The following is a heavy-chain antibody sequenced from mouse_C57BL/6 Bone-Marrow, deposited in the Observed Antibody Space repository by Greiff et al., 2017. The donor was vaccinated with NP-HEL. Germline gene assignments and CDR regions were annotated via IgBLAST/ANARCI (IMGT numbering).Heavy chain of an antibody. V-gene: IGHV1-18*01. CDR3: AGYDYSWFAY. D-gene: IGHD2-4*01. J-gene: IGHJ3*01. Sequence: EVQLVESGPELVKPGASVKIPCKASGYTFTDYNMDWVKQSHGKSLEWIGDINPNNGGTIYNQKFKGKATLTVDKSSSTAYMELRSLTSEDTAVYYCAGYDYSWFAYWGQGTLVTVSA. CDR1: GYTFTDYN. CDR2: INPNNGGT.